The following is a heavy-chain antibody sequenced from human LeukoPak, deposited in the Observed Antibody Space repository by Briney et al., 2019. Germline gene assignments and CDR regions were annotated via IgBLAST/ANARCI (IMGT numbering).Heavy chain of an antibody. J-gene: IGHJ4*02. Sequence: TSETLSLTCTVSGGSISSYYWSWIRQPPGKGLEWIGYIYYRSTNYNPSLKSRVTISIDTSKNQLSLKLSSVTAADTAVYYCARHYHNDGYYNAHFDYWGQGTLVTVSS. D-gene: IGHD3-9*01. V-gene: IGHV4-59*08. CDR3: ARHYHNDGYYNAHFDY. CDR2: IYYRST. CDR1: GGSISSYY.